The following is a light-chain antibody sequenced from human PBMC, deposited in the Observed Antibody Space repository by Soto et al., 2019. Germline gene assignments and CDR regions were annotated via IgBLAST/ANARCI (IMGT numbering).Light chain of an antibody. CDR2: EVS. CDR3: SSFAGNNNLV. Sequence: QSVLTQPPSASGSPGPSVTISCTGTSSDVGGYNYVSWYQQHPGKAPKLMISEVSKRPSGVPDRFSGSKSGNTASLTVSGLQAEDEADYYCSSFAGNNNLVFGAGTKLTVL. V-gene: IGLV2-8*01. CDR1: SSDVGGYNY. J-gene: IGLJ2*01.